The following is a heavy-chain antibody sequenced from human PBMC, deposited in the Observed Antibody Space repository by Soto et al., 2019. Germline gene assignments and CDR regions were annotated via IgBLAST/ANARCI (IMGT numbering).Heavy chain of an antibody. D-gene: IGHD3-3*01. V-gene: IGHV3-30-3*01. J-gene: IGHJ6*02. CDR3: ESVMRFLEWLLYNYYYYGMDV. Sequence: QVQLVESGGGVVQPGRSLRLSCAASGFTFSSYAMHWVRQAPGKGLEWVAAISYDGSNKYYADSVKGRFTISRDNSKNTLYLQMNSRRAEDTAVYYCESVMRFLEWLLYNYYYYGMDVWGQGTRVTVSS. CDR2: ISYDGSNK. CDR1: GFTFSSYA.